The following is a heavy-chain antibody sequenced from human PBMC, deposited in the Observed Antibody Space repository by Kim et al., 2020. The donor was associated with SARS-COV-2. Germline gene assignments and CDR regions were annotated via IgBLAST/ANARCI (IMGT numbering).Heavy chain of an antibody. CDR3: ARAVTKYWFDP. CDR2: IYYSGST. J-gene: IGHJ5*02. V-gene: IGHV4-59*13. Sequence: SETLSLTCTVSGGSISSYYWSWIRQPPGKGLEWIGYIYYSGSTNYNPSLKSRVTISVDTSKNQFSLKLSSVTAADTAVYYCARAVTKYWFDPWGQGTLVTVSS. CDR1: GGSISSYY.